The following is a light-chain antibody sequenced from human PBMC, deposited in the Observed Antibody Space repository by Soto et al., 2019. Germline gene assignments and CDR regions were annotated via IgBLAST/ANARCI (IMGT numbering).Light chain of an antibody. CDR2: GAS. CDR1: QSVSSNY. V-gene: IGKV3-20*01. J-gene: IGKJ1*01. Sequence: EIVLTQSPGTLSLSPGERATLSCRASQSVSSNYLAWSQQKPGQAPRLLIYGASSRATGIPDRFSGSGSGTDCTLTISRLEPEDFAVYYCQHYGSSLWTFGQGTKVDIK. CDR3: QHYGSSLWT.